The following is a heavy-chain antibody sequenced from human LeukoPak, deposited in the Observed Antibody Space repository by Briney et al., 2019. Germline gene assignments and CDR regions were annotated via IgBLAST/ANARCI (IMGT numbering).Heavy chain of an antibody. D-gene: IGHD3-9*01. CDR3: VSSPEILTGYYNDY. CDR1: GASISSYL. V-gene: IGHV4-59*01. Sequence: PSETLSLTCIVSGASISSYLWSWIRQPPGKGLEWIGYIYYTGSTNYNPSLKSRITISVDTSNNQFSLQLSSVTAADTAVYYCVSSPEILTGYYNDYWGQGTLVTVSS. CDR2: IYYTGST. J-gene: IGHJ4*02.